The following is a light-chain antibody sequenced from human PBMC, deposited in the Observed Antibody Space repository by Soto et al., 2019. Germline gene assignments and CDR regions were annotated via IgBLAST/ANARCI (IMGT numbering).Light chain of an antibody. Sequence: AIQMTQSPSSLSASVGDRVTITCRASQGIRNDLNWYQQKPGKAPKLLIYSASSLQSGVPSRFSGSGSGTDFTLTISSLQPEDFATYYCLQDYINPVTFGGGTKVEIK. V-gene: IGKV1-6*01. CDR1: QGIRND. CDR2: SAS. CDR3: LQDYINPVT. J-gene: IGKJ4*01.